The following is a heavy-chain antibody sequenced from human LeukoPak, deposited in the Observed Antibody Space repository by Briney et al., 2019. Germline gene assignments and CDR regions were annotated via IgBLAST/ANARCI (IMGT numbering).Heavy chain of an antibody. J-gene: IGHJ4*02. CDR1: GFTFDDYA. Sequence: PGGSLRLSCAASGFTFDDYAMHWVRQVPGKGLEWVSAISGSGGSTYYADSVKGRFTISRDNSKNTLYLQMNSLRAEDTAVYYCAKDNDYVWGSYRFEFDYWGQGTLVTVSS. D-gene: IGHD3-16*02. V-gene: IGHV3-23*01. CDR2: ISGSGGST. CDR3: AKDNDYVWGSYRFEFDY.